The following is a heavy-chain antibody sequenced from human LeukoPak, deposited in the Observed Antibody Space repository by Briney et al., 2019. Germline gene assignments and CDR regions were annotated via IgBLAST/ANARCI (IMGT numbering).Heavy chain of an antibody. Sequence: GASVKVSCKASGYTFTSYGISWVRQAPGQGLEWMGRIIPILGIANYAQKFQGRVTITADKSTSTAYMELSSLRSEDTAVYYCASSRWLQHFDYWGQGTLVTVSS. D-gene: IGHD5-24*01. J-gene: IGHJ4*02. CDR2: IIPILGIA. V-gene: IGHV1-69*04. CDR1: GYTFTSYG. CDR3: ASSRWLQHFDY.